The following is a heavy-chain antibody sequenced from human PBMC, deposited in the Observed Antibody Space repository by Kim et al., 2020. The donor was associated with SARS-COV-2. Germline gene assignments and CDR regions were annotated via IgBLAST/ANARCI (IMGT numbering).Heavy chain of an antibody. V-gene: IGHV3-30-3*01. CDR3: ARAGAYVKWELLPGSHY. D-gene: IGHD1-26*01. Sequence: GGSLRLSCAASGFTFSSYAMHWVRQAPGKGLEWVAVISYDGSNKYYADSVKGRFTISRDNSKNTLYLQMNSLRAEDTAVYYCARAGAYVKWELLPGSHYWGQGTLVTVSS. CDR1: GFTFSSYA. CDR2: ISYDGSNK. J-gene: IGHJ4*02.